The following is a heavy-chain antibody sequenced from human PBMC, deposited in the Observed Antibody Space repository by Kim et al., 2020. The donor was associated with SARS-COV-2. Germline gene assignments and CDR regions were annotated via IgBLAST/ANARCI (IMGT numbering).Heavy chain of an antibody. CDR3: ARMYYYGSGGYYPLTRYYYYGMDV. D-gene: IGHD3-10*01. CDR1: GGSISSYY. V-gene: IGHV4-59*01. Sequence: SETLSLTCTVSGGSISSYYWSWIRQPPGKGLEWIGYIYYSGSTNYNPSLKSRVTISVDTSKNQFSLKLSSVTAADTAVYYCARMYYYGSGGYYPLTRYYYYGMDVWGQGTTVTVSS. J-gene: IGHJ6*02. CDR2: IYYSGST.